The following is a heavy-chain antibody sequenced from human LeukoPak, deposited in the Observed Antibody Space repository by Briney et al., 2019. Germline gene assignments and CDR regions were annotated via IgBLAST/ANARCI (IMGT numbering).Heavy chain of an antibody. J-gene: IGHJ6*02. CDR3: TTDEDWNYARKDV. D-gene: IGHD1-7*01. CDR1: GLTFPDAW. V-gene: IGHV3-15*04. CDR2: IVSKIDGGTT. Sequence: KSGGSLRLSCAASGLTFPDAWMTWVRQVPGKGLEWVGQIVSKIDGGTTDYAAPVKGRFTISRDDSESMLYLQMNSLKIEDTAVYYCTTDEDWNYARKDVWGQGATVIVSS.